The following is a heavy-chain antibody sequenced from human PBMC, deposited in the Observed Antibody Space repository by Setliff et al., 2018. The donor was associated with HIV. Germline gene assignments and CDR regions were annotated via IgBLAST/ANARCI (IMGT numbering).Heavy chain of an antibody. CDR1: GGSISSGSYY. J-gene: IGHJ3*01. CDR3: ARAPPGIQNDAFDV. CDR2: IYTNGYT. Sequence: PSETLSLTCSVSGGSISSGSYYWTWIRQPAGKGPGWIGHIYTNGYTNYNPSLKSRVTISVDTPKNQFSLRLTSVTAAGTAVYYCARAPPGIQNDAFDVWGQGTMVTVSS. V-gene: IGHV4-61*09.